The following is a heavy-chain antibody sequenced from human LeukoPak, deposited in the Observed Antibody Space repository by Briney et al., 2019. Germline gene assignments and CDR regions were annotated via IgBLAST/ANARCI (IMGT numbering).Heavy chain of an antibody. Sequence: ASVKVSCKTSGYSFILYGISWVRQAPGQGPEWMGWISTSTGDTKYTQKFQGRVTMTRDTSISTAYMELRSLRSDDTAVYYCARDLGVVVTATAFDPWGQGTLVTVSS. CDR2: ISTSTGDT. D-gene: IGHD2-21*02. V-gene: IGHV1-18*01. CDR1: GYSFILYG. CDR3: ARDLGVVVTATAFDP. J-gene: IGHJ5*02.